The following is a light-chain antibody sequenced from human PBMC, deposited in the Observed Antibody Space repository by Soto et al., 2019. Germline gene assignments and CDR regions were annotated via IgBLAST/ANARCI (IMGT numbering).Light chain of an antibody. J-gene: IGLJ3*02. CDR1: TGAVTSGNY. V-gene: IGLV7-43*01. Sequence: QTVVTQEPSLTVSPGGTVTLTCSSSTGAVTSGNYSSWFQQKPGQTPRTLIYTTNSRHSWTPARFSGSLLGGKAALTLSAVQPEDEADYYCLLYYGGAHLVFGGGTKVTVL. CDR3: LLYYGGAHLV. CDR2: TTN.